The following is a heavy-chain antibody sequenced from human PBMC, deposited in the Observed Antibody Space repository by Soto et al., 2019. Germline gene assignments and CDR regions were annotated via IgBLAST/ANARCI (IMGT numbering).Heavy chain of an antibody. Sequence: ESLKISCKGSGYSFASYWICCVRQMPGKGLEWMGRIDPSDSYTNYSPSFQGHVTISADKSISTAYLQWSSLKASDTAMYYCERSPPPGYSGSYSDYWGQGTLVTVSS. CDR2: IDPSDSYT. V-gene: IGHV5-10-1*01. D-gene: IGHD1-26*01. CDR1: GYSFASYW. CDR3: ERSPPPGYSGSYSDY. J-gene: IGHJ4*02.